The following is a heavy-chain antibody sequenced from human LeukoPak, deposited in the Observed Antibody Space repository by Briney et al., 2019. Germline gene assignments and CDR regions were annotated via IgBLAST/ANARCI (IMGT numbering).Heavy chain of an antibody. J-gene: IGHJ4*02. Sequence: SETLSLTCTVSGGSISSSSYYWGWIRQPPGKGLEWIGSIYYSGSTYYNPSLKSRVTISVDTSKNQFSLKLSSVTAADTAVYYCAPPLIAVAGSFDYWGQGTLVTVSS. CDR2: IYYSGST. V-gene: IGHV4-39*01. D-gene: IGHD6-19*01. CDR3: APPLIAVAGSFDY. CDR1: GGSISSSSYY.